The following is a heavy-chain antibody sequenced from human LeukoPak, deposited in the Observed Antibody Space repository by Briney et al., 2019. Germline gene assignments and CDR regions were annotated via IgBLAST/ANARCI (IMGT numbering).Heavy chain of an antibody. V-gene: IGHV1-18*01. J-gene: IGHJ3*02. CDR3: ARDLEYDYVWGSYSSNDAFDI. Sequence: GASVKVSCMASGYTFTSYGISWVRQAPGQGLEWMGWISAYNGNTNYAQKLQGRVTMTTDTSTSTAYMELRSLRSDDTAVYYCARDLEYDYVWGSYSSNDAFDIWGQGTMVTVSS. CDR1: GYTFTSYG. D-gene: IGHD3-16*01. CDR2: ISAYNGNT.